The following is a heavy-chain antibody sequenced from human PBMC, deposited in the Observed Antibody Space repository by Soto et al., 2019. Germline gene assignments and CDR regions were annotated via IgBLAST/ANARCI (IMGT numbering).Heavy chain of an antibody. D-gene: IGHD2-21*02. CDR2: MYNTGST. CDR3: ARDLWGYCGTDCYPLDV. Sequence: QVQLQESGPGLVKPSETLSLTCTVSGGSISSYYWSWLRQPPGKGLEWIGYMYNTGSTVYNPSLKSRVTISVDTSKNQFSLKRNAVTAADTAVYYCARDLWGYCGTDCYPLDVWGQGTTVTVSS. CDR1: GGSISSYY. V-gene: IGHV4-59*01. J-gene: IGHJ6*02.